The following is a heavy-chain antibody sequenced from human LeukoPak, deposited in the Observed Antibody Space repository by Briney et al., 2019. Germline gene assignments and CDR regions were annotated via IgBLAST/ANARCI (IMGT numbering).Heavy chain of an antibody. V-gene: IGHV1-69*13. D-gene: IGHD1-26*01. Sequence: SVKVSCKAPGGTFSSYAISWVRQAPGQGLEWMGGIITIFGTANYAQKFQGRVTITADESTSTAYMELSSLRSEDTAVYYCASGPGTPKGIDYWGQGTLVTVSS. CDR3: ASGPGTPKGIDY. CDR1: GGTFSSYA. J-gene: IGHJ4*02. CDR2: IITIFGTA.